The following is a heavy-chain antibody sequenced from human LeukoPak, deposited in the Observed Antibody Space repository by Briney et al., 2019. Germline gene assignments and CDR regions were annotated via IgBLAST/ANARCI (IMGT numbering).Heavy chain of an antibody. D-gene: IGHD3-10*01. CDR2: INPNSGGT. J-gene: IGHJ4*02. CDR3: ARDRDTMVRGVIDY. Sequence: ASVKVSCKASGYTFTGYYMHWVRQAPGQGLEWMGWINPNSGGTNYAQKFQGRVTMTRDTSISTAYMELSRLRSDDTAVYYCARDRDTMVRGVIDYWGQGTLVTVSS. CDR1: GYTFTGYY. V-gene: IGHV1-2*02.